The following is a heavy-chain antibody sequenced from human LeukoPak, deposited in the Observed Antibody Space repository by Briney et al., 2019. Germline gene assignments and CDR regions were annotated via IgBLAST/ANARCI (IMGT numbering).Heavy chain of an antibody. J-gene: IGHJ4*02. D-gene: IGHD1-26*01. CDR1: GFTFSDYY. V-gene: IGHV3-11*01. CDR3: TTDGVGVEGATYDN. Sequence: GGSLRLSCAASGFTFSDYYMSWIRQAPGKGLEWVSHISSSGSTIYYADSVKGRFTISRDNAKNSLYLQMNSLKTEDTAVYYCTTDGVGVEGATYDNWGQGTLVSVSS. CDR2: ISSSGSTI.